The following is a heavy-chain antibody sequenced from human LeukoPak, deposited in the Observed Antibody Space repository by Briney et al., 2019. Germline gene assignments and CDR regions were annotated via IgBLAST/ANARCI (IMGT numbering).Heavy chain of an antibody. CDR2: IWYDGSNK. CDR1: GFNFSSFV. CDR3: ARVLIVVVLPAILNKLY. Sequence: QPGRSLRLSCAASGFNFSSFVMHWVRQAPGKGLEWVAVIWYDGSNKYYADSVKGRFTISRDNSKNTLYLQMNSLRAEDTAVYNCARVLIVVVLPAILNKLYWGQGILVNVSS. D-gene: IGHD2-2*01. J-gene: IGHJ4*02. V-gene: IGHV3-33*01.